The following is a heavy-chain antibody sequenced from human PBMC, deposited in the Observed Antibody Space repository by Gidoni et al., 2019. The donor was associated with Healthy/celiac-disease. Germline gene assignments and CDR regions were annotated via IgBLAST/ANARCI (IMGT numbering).Heavy chain of an antibody. Sequence: VSGISWNSGSIGYADSVKGRFTISRDNAKNSLYLQMNSLRAEDTALYYCAKDKLYSSSWYFDYWGQGTLVTVSS. D-gene: IGHD6-13*01. V-gene: IGHV3-9*01. CDR2: ISWNSGSI. J-gene: IGHJ4*02. CDR3: AKDKLYSSSWYFDY.